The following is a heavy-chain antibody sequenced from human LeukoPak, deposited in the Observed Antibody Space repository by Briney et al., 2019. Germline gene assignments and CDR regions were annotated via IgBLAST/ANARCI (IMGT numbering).Heavy chain of an antibody. J-gene: IGHJ6*03. CDR1: GGSISSGGYY. V-gene: IGHV4-30-2*01. D-gene: IGHD1-26*01. CDR3: ARRVWEVGVTLYSYYYMDV. CDR2: IYHSGST. Sequence: PSQTLSLTCTVSGGSISSGGYYWSWLRQPPGKGLEWIGYIYHSGSTYYNPSLKSQVTISVDTSKNQFSLKLSSVTAADTAVYYCARRVWEVGVTLYSYYYMDVWARGTTVIVSS.